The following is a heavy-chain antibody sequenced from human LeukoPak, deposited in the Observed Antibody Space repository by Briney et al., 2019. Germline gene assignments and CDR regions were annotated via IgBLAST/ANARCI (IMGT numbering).Heavy chain of an antibody. CDR2: ITNSGDNT. J-gene: IGHJ4*02. D-gene: IGHD6-13*01. CDR1: GFTFYSYA. CDR3: ANRVAAGGNIYLDS. Sequence: PGGSLRLSCVASGFTFYSYAMNWVRQAPGKGLEWVSGITNSGDNTYYADSVKGRFTISRDNSKNTLYLHMNSLRADDTAVYYCANRVAAGGNIYLDSWGQGTLVTVSA. V-gene: IGHV3-23*01.